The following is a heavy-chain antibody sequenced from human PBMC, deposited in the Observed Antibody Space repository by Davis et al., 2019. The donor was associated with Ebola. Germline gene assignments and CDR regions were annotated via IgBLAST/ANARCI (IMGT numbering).Heavy chain of an antibody. J-gene: IGHJ4*02. CDR2: IYYSGST. D-gene: IGHD2-21*02. Sequence: MPSETLSLTCAVYGGSFSGYYWSWIRQPPGKGLEWIGYIYYSGSTNYNPSLKSRVTISVDTSKNQFSLKLRSVTAADTAVYYCAGEAFCGGDCYYTDYWGQGTLVTVSS. CDR3: AGEAFCGGDCYYTDY. CDR1: GGSFSGYY. V-gene: IGHV4-59*08.